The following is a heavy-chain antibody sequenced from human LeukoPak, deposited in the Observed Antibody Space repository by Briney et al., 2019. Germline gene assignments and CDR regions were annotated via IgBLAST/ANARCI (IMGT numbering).Heavy chain of an antibody. CDR3: ARDRGAYGSGSYLHNWFDP. V-gene: IGHV4-59*12. CDR1: GGSISSYY. Sequence: SETLSLTCTVSGGSISSYYWSWIRQPPGKGLEWIGYIYYSGSTNYNPSLKSRVTISVDTSKNQFSLKLSSVTAADTAVYYCARDRGAYGSGSYLHNWFDPWGQGTLVTVSS. J-gene: IGHJ5*02. D-gene: IGHD3-10*01. CDR2: IYYSGST.